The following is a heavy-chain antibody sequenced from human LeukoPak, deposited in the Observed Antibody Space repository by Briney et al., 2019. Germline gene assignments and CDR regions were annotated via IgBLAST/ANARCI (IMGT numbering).Heavy chain of an antibody. D-gene: IGHD2-2*01. V-gene: IGHV3-74*01. J-gene: IGHJ4*02. CDR3: ARGGPQSTSPADY. CDR1: GFVFSSYW. Sequence: GGSLRLSCAASGFVFSSYWMHWVRQAPGEGPMWVSHINGERSSTSYADSVKGRFTISRDNAKNTLYLQMNTLRADDTAVYYCARGGPQSTSPADYWGQGTLVTVSS. CDR2: INGERSST.